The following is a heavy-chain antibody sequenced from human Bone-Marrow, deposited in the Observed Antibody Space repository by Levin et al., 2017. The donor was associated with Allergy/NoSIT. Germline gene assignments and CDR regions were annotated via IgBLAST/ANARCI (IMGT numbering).Heavy chain of an antibody. CDR1: GFTFSSYG. V-gene: IGHV3-30*18. Sequence: GESLKISCAASGFTFSSYGMHWVRQAPGKGLEWVAVISYDGSNKYYADSVKGRFTISRDNSKNTLYLQMNSLRAEDTAVYYCAKGPKFTMIVVVPIDYWGQGTLVTVSS. J-gene: IGHJ4*02. CDR3: AKGPKFTMIVVVPIDY. D-gene: IGHD3-22*01. CDR2: ISYDGSNK.